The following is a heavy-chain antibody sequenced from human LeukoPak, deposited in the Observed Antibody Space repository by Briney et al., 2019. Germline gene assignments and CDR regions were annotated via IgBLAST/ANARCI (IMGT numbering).Heavy chain of an antibody. CDR1: GITFSRSW. CDR3: ARDRGGRTGLDD. D-gene: IGHD2-15*01. V-gene: IGHV3-7*04. J-gene: IGHJ4*02. Sequence: GGSLRLSCAASGITFSRSWMSWVHQAPGKGLEWVAFIKEDGSEKYYVDSVKGRFTISRDNAENSLYLQMNSLRAEDTAVYYCARDRGGRTGLDDWGQGTLVTVSS. CDR2: IKEDGSEK.